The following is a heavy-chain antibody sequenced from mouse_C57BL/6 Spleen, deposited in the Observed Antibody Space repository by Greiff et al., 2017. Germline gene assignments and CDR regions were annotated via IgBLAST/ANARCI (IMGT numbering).Heavy chain of an antibody. CDR1: GFTFSSYA. CDR2: ISDGGSYT. CDR3: ARADSSGFAY. J-gene: IGHJ3*01. D-gene: IGHD3-2*02. Sequence: EVMLVESGGGLVKPGGSLKLSCAASGFTFSSYAMSWVRQTPEKRLEWVATISDGGSYTYYPDNVKCRFTISRDNAKNNLYLQMSHLKSEDTAMYYCARADSSGFAYWGQGTLVTVSA. V-gene: IGHV5-4*03.